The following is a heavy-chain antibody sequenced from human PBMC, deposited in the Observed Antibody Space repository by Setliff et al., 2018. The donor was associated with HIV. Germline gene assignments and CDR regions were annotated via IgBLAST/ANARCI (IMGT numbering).Heavy chain of an antibody. Sequence: SETLSLTCNVSGGSISSVNYYWNWVRQPAGKGLEWIGRIYASGSPTYNPSLKSRVTISVDTSKNHFSLRLNSVTAADTAVYFCARAPRYYRGWYIPEYFDNWGEGTLVTAPQ. V-gene: IGHV4-61*02. J-gene: IGHJ4*02. CDR1: GGSISSVNYY. CDR3: ARAPRYYRGWYIPEYFDN. CDR2: IYASGSP. D-gene: IGHD6-19*01.